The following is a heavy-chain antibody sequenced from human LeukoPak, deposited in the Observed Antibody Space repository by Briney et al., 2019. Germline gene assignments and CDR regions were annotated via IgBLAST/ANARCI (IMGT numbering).Heavy chain of an antibody. CDR1: GYTFTSYG. V-gene: IGHV1-18*01. D-gene: IGHD3-3*01. CDR3: ARDERRYDFWSGYYRGYYFDY. Sequence: ASVEVSCKASGYTFTSYGISWVRQAPGQGLEWMGWISAYNGNTNYAQKLQGRVTMTTDTSTSTAYMELRSLRSDDTAEYYCARDERRYDFWSGYYRGYYFDYWGQGTLVTVSS. CDR2: ISAYNGNT. J-gene: IGHJ4*02.